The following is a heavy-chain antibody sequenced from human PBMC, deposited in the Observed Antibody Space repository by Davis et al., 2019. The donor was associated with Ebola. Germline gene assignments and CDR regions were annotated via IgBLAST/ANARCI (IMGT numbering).Heavy chain of an antibody. J-gene: IGHJ4*02. CDR1: GGSISSSNW. Sequence: SETLSLTCAVSGGSISSSNWWSWVRQPPGKGLEWIGEINHSGSTNYNPSLKSQVTISVDTSKNQFSLKLSSVTAADTAVYYCARLYGSGSYYFDYWGQGTLVTVSS. CDR3: ARLYGSGSYYFDY. D-gene: IGHD3-10*01. CDR2: INHSGST. V-gene: IGHV4-4*02.